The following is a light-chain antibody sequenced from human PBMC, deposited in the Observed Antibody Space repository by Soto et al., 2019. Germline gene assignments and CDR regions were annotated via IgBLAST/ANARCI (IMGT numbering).Light chain of an antibody. CDR1: NIEDKS. CDR2: DDS. J-gene: IGLJ2*01. Sequence: SYELTQPPSVSVAPGQTARVTCGGHNIEDKSVHWYQQKPGQAPVLVVYDDSDRPSWIPERFSGSNSGHTATLTISRVEVEDEADYYCQVWDRKTDPVLFGGGTKVTVL. V-gene: IGLV3-21*02. CDR3: QVWDRKTDPVL.